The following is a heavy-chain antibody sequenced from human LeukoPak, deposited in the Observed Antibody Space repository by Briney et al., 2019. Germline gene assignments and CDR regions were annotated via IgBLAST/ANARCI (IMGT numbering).Heavy chain of an antibody. CDR3: ARDRYGSGSYYTDWFDP. CDR1: GGSISSSSYY. J-gene: IGHJ5*02. D-gene: IGHD3-10*01. Sequence: PSETLSLTCTVSGGSISSSSYYWGWIRQPPGKGLEWIGSIYYSGSTYYNPSLKSRVTISVDTSKNQFSLKLSSVTAADTAVYYCARDRYGSGSYYTDWFDPWGQGTLVTVSS. CDR2: IYYSGST. V-gene: IGHV4-39*07.